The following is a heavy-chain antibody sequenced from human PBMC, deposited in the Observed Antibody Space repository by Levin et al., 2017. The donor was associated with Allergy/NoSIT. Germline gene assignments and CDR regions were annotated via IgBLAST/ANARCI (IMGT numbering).Heavy chain of an antibody. V-gene: IGHV3-30-3*01. CDR1: GFTFSSYA. D-gene: IGHD6-25*01. CDR2: ISYDGSNK. J-gene: IGHJ4*02. CDR3: ARDPIVYSSGAVLDY. Sequence: PGGSLRLSCAASGFTFSSYAMHWVRQAPGKGLEWVAVISYDGSNKYYADSVKGRFTISRDNSKNTLYLQMNSLRAEDTAVYYCARDPIVYSSGAVLDYWGQGTLVTVSS.